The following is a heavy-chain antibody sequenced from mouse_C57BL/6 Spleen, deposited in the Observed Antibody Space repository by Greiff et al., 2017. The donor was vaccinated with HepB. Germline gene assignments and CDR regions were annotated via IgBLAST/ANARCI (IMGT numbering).Heavy chain of an antibody. D-gene: IGHD1-1*01. J-gene: IGHJ2*01. CDR2: INPNNGGT. CDR1: GYTFTDYY. CDR3: ARPYYYGSLYYFDY. Sequence: VQLKESGPELVKPGASVKISCKASGYTFTDYYMNWVKQSHGKSLEWIGDINPNNGGTSYNQKFKGKATLTVDKSSSTAYMELRSLTSEDSAVYYCARPYYYGSLYYFDYWGQGTTLTVSS. V-gene: IGHV1-26*01.